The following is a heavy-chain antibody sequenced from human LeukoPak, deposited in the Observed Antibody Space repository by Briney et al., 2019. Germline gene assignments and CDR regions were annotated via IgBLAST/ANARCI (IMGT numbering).Heavy chain of an antibody. V-gene: IGHV3-49*04. D-gene: IGHD3-3*01. CDR1: GFTFGDYA. Sequence: GGSLRLSCTASGFTFGDYAMSWVRQAPGKGLEWVGFIRSKAYGGTTEYAASVKGRFTISRDDSKSIAYLQMNSLKTEDTAVYYCTRVRARDFWSGYYSEGYYYYMDVWGKGTTVTVSS. J-gene: IGHJ6*03. CDR3: TRVRARDFWSGYYSEGYYYYMDV. CDR2: IRSKAYGGTT.